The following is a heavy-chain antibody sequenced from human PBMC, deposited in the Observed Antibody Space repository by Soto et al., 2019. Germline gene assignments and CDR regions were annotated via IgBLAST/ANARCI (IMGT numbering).Heavy chain of an antibody. V-gene: IGHV1-3*01. Sequence: ASVKVSCKASGGTFSSYAISWVRQAPGQRLEWMGWINAGNGNTKYSQKFQGRVTITRDTSASTAYMELSSLRSEDTAVYYCAREAILEWLLDDFDYWGQGTLVTVSS. J-gene: IGHJ4*02. CDR2: INAGNGNT. D-gene: IGHD3-3*01. CDR3: AREAILEWLLDDFDY. CDR1: GGTFSSYA.